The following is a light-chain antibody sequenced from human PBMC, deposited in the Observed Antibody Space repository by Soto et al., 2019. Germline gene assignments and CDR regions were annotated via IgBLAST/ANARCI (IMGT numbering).Light chain of an antibody. CDR3: QQNYSTPLYT. V-gene: IGKV1-39*01. CDR1: QSISSY. J-gene: IGKJ2*01. Sequence: DIQMTQSPSSLSASVGDIVTITCRASQSISSYLNWYQQKPGKAPKLLIYAASSLQSGVPSRFSGSGSGTDFTLTISSLQPEDFATYYCQQNYSTPLYTFGQGTKLEIK. CDR2: AAS.